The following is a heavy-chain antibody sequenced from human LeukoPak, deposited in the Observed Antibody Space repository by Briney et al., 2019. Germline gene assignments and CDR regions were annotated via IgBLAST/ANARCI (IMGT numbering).Heavy chain of an antibody. V-gene: IGHV3-21*01. CDR2: ISSSSSYI. J-gene: IGHJ4*02. CDR3: ARDLETVTFDY. Sequence: GGSPRLSCAASGFTFSSYSMNWVRQAPGKGLEWVSSISSSSSYIYYADSVKGRFTISRDNAKNSLYLQMNSLRAEDTAVYYCARDLETVTFDYWGQGTLVTVSS. D-gene: IGHD4-11*01. CDR1: GFTFSSYS.